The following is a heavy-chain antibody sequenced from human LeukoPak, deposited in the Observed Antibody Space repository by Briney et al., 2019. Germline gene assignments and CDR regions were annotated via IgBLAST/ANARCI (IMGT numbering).Heavy chain of an antibody. D-gene: IGHD3-10*01. V-gene: IGHV1-2*02. CDR1: GYTFTGYY. J-gene: IGHJ5*02. CDR2: INPNSGGT. Sequence: GASVKVSCKASGYTFTGYYMHWVRQAPGQGLEWMGWINPNSGGTNYAQKFQGRVTMTRDTSISTAYMELSRLRSDDTAVYYCARVPPMVRGGNWFDPWGQGTLVTVSS. CDR3: ARVPPMVRGGNWFDP.